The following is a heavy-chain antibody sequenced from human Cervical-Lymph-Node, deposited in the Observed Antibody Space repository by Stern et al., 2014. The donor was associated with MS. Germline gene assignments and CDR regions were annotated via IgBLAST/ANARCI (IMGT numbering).Heavy chain of an antibody. CDR2: IYRGDSDT. J-gene: IGHJ4*02. V-gene: IGHV5-51*03. CDR1: GYSFANFW. D-gene: IGHD3-16*01. Sequence: VQLVESGAEVRKPGESLKISCKVSGYSFANFWIGWVRQVPGKGLEWMGIIYRGDSDTRYSPSFQGQVSLSADESISTAYLQWSSLKASDTGIYYCARRALGYDGADHWGQGALVTVSS. CDR3: ARRALGYDGADH.